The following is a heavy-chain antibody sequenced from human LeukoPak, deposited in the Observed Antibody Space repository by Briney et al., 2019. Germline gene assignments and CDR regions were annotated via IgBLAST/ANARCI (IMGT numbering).Heavy chain of an antibody. D-gene: IGHD2-2*01. CDR2: ISSSSSYI. CDR1: GFTFSSYS. Sequence: PGGSLRLSCAASGFTFSSYSMNWVRQAPGKGLEWVSSISSSSSYIYYADSVKGRFTISRDNAKNSLYLQMNSLRAEDTAVYYCAREELSQASRAFDIWGQGTMVTVSS. CDR3: AREELSQASRAFDI. V-gene: IGHV3-21*01. J-gene: IGHJ3*02.